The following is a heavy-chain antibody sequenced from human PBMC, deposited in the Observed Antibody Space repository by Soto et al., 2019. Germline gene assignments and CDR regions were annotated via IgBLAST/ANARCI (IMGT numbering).Heavy chain of an antibody. CDR2: TSYDGNKK. J-gene: IGHJ4*02. D-gene: IGHD3-22*01. V-gene: IGHV3-30-3*01. Sequence: QVQLVESGGGVVQLGRSLRLSCAASGFTFSSYAMHWVRQAPGKGLEWVAVTSYDGNKKYYADSVKGRFTISRDNSKNTLYLQMNSLRAEDTAVYYCARDKMGIMIVVSNDFDYWGQGALVTVSS. CDR3: ARDKMGIMIVVSNDFDY. CDR1: GFTFSSYA.